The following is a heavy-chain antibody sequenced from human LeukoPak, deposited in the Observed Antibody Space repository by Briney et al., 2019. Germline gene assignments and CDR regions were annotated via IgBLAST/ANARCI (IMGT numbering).Heavy chain of an antibody. CDR2: INTNTGNP. Sequence: ASVKVSCKASGYTFTSYAMIWMRQAPGQGLEWMGWINTNTGNPTYAQGFTGPFVFSLDTSVSTASLQINTLKAEDTAVYYCARVVPGTYFDYWGQGTLVTVSS. CDR1: GYTFTSYA. D-gene: IGHD3-10*01. J-gene: IGHJ4*02. CDR3: ARVVPGTYFDY. V-gene: IGHV7-4-1*02.